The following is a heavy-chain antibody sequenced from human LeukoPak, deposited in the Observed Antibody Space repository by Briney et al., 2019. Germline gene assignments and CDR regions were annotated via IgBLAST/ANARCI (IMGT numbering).Heavy chain of an antibody. CDR1: GYTFTGYY. V-gene: IGHV1-2*02. Sequence: ASVKVSCKASGYTFTGYYMHWVRQAPGQGLEWMGWINPNSGGTNYAQKFQGRVTMTRDTSISTAYMELSRLRSDDTAVYYCARVNSGSYRPTGYWGQGTLVTVFS. D-gene: IGHD1-26*01. J-gene: IGHJ4*02. CDR2: INPNSGGT. CDR3: ARVNSGSYRPTGY.